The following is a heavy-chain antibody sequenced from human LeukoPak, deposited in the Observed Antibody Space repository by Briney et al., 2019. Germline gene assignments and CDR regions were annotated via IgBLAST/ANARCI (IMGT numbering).Heavy chain of an antibody. D-gene: IGHD2-15*01. Sequence: GGSLRLSCAASGFTFDDYAMHWVRQAPGKGLEWVSGISWNSGSIGYADSVKGRFTISRDNAKNSLYLQMNSLRAEDTAVYYCARDANDQWRYLDYWGQGTLVTVSS. CDR1: GFTFDDYA. J-gene: IGHJ4*02. V-gene: IGHV3-9*01. CDR3: ARDANDQWRYLDY. CDR2: ISWNSGSI.